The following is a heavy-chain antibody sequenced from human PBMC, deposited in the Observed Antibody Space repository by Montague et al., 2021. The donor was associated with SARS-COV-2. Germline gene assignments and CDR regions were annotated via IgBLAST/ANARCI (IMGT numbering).Heavy chain of an antibody. CDR1: GGSVSSYY. CDR3: ARGFDY. V-gene: IGHV4-59*02. Sequence: SETLSPTRTVSGGSVSSYYWSWIRQPPGKGLEWIGYIYYSGSTNYNPSLKSRVTISVDTSKNQFSLKLSSVTAAGTAVYYCARGFDYWGQGTLVTVSS. J-gene: IGHJ4*02. CDR2: IYYSGST.